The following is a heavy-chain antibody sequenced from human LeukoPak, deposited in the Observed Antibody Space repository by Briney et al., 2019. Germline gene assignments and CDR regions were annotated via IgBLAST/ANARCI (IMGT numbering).Heavy chain of an antibody. CDR1: GGSFSGYY. CDR3: ARDEREQIAVAGDY. D-gene: IGHD6-19*01. V-gene: IGHV4-34*01. Sequence: SETLSLTCAVYGGSFSGYYWSWIRQPPGKGLEWIGEINHSGSTNYNPSLKSRVTISVDTSKNQFSLKLSSVTAADTAVYYCARDEREQIAVAGDYWGQGTLVTVSS. CDR2: INHSGST. J-gene: IGHJ4*02.